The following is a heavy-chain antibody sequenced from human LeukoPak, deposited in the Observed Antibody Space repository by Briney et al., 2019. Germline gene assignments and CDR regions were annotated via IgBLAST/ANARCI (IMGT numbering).Heavy chain of an antibody. CDR1: GFTFSSYA. Sequence: PGGSLRLSCSASGFTFSSYAMHWVRQAPGKGLEYVSAISSNGGRTYYADSVKGRFTISRDNSKNTLYLQMSSLRAEDTAVYYCVKVAAWVVVVAATSAFDYWGQGTLVTVSS. CDR3: VKVAAWVVVVAATSAFDY. V-gene: IGHV3-64D*09. CDR2: ISSNGGRT. D-gene: IGHD2-15*01. J-gene: IGHJ4*02.